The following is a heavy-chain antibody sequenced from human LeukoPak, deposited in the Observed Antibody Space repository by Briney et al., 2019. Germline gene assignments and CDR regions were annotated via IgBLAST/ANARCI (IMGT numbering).Heavy chain of an antibody. D-gene: IGHD3-22*01. CDR3: ARVGSWEYYDSSGPGDPFDY. CDR2: LNPSGGTT. CDR1: GYTFTSYY. Sequence: EASVKVSCKASGYTFTSYYMHWVRQAPGQGLEWMGILNPSGGTTIYAQKFQGRVTMTRDMSTSTVYMELSSLRSEDTAVYYCARVGSWEYYDSSGPGDPFDYWGQGTLVTVSS. V-gene: IGHV1-46*01. J-gene: IGHJ4*02.